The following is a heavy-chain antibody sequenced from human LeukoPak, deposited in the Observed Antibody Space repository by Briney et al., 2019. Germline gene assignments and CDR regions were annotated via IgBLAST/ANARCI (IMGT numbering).Heavy chain of an antibody. CDR3: ARDQEGFDY. V-gene: IGHV1-46*01. CDR1: GYTFTNNY. J-gene: IGHJ4*02. Sequence: ASVKVSCKASGYTFTNNYLHRVRQAPGQGLEWMGMIYPRDGSTSYAQNFQGRVTVTRDTSTTTVHMELRGLRSEDTAVYYCARDQEGFDYWGQGTVVTVSS. CDR2: IYPRDGST.